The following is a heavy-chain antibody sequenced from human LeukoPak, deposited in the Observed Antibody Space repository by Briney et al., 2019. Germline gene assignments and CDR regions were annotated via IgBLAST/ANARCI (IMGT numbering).Heavy chain of an antibody. Sequence: PSDTLSLTCTVSGGSISSYYWSWIPQPPGKGLEWIGYIYYSGSTNYNPSLKSRVTISVDTSKNQFSLMLSSVTAADTAVYYCARLLRYFDWFPEPMYYFDYWGQGTLVTVSS. CDR3: ARLLRYFDWFPEPMYYFDY. J-gene: IGHJ4*02. D-gene: IGHD3-9*01. CDR2: IYYSGST. CDR1: GGSISSYY. V-gene: IGHV4-59*08.